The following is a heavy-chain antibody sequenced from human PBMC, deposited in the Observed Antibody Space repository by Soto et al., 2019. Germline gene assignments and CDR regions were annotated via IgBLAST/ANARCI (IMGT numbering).Heavy chain of an antibody. J-gene: IGHJ4*02. D-gene: IGHD6-13*01. V-gene: IGHV3-11*01. CDR2: IDFSSNSI. Sequence: GXSLRLSCAASGFALSDYYMSWIRQAPGKGLEWVSYIDFSSNSIYYADSVKGRFTISRDNAKNSLYLQMNSLRAEDTAVYYCARDIEPPGLFFDYWGQGTLVTVSS. CDR1: GFALSDYY. CDR3: ARDIEPPGLFFDY.